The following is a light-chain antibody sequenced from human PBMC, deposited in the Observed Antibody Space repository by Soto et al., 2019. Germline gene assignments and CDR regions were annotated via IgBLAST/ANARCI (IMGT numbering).Light chain of an antibody. CDR3: QQAFSFPFT. V-gene: IGKV1-12*01. CDR2: AAS. CDR1: QDIRDW. J-gene: IGKJ3*01. Sequence: DIQMTQSPSSVSAYVGDRVTITCRASQDIRDWIAWYQQKPGKAPKLLISAASSLQSGVPSRFSGSGSGTDFSLTISSLQSEDFATYYCQQAFSFPFTFGLGTKVDIK.